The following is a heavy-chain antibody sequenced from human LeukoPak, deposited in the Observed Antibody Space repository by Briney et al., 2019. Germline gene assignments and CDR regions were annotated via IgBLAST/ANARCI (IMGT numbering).Heavy chain of an antibody. CDR2: IKSKTDGGTT. J-gene: IGHJ4*02. CDR3: TTAGIVVVAATGDY. CDR1: GFTFSNAW. Sequence: GGSLRLSCAASGFTFSNAWMSWVRQAPGKGLEWVGRIKSKTDGGTTDYAAPVKGRFTISRDDSKNMLYLQMNSLEAEDTAVYYCTTAGIVVVAATGDYWGQGTLVTVSS. V-gene: IGHV3-15*01. D-gene: IGHD2-15*01.